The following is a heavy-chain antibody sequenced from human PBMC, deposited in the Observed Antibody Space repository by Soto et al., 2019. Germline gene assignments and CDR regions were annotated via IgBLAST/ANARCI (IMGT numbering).Heavy chain of an antibody. CDR3: ARRSSGSIDY. CDR1: GGSISSSSYY. V-gene: IGHV4-39*01. CDR2: IYYSGST. Sequence: QLQLQESGPGLVKPSETLSLTCTVSGGSISSSSYYWGWIRQPPGKGLEWIGSIYYSGSTYYNPSLKSRVTISVDTSKNQFSLKLSSVTAADTAVYYCARRSSGSIDYWGQGTLVTVAS. D-gene: IGHD6-19*01. J-gene: IGHJ4*02.